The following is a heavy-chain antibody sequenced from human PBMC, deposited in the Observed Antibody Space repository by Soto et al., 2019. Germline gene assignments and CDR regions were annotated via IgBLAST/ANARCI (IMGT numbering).Heavy chain of an antibody. Sequence: SETLSLTCTVSGGSISSGGYYWSWIRQHPGKGLEWIGYIYYSGSTYYNPSLKSRVTISVDTSKNQFSLKLSSVTAADTAVYYCARVRIVATTVYFDYWGQGTLVTVSS. D-gene: IGHD5-12*01. CDR2: IYYSGST. CDR1: GGSISSGGYY. CDR3: ARVRIVATTVYFDY. J-gene: IGHJ4*02. V-gene: IGHV4-31*03.